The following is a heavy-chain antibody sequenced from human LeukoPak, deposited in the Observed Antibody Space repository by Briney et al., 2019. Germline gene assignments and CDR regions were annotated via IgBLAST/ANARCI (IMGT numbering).Heavy chain of an antibody. D-gene: IGHD2-2*01. CDR3: ARGRGSEYQLLFYYSYYYMDV. V-gene: IGHV1-8*02. Sequence: EASVKVSCMASGYTLTGYYMHGVRQATGQGLEWMGRMNPNSGNTGNAQKFRGRVTMTRNTSISTAYMELTSLRSEDTAVYYCARGRGSEYQLLFYYSYYYMDVWGKGTTVTISS. J-gene: IGHJ6*03. CDR1: GYTLTGYY. CDR2: MNPNSGNT.